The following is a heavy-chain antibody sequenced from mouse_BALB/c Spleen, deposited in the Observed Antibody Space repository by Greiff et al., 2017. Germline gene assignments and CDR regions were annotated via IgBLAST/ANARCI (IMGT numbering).Heavy chain of an antibody. D-gene: IGHD2-3*01. V-gene: IGHV1S137*01. Sequence: VKLQESGAGLVGPGVSVKISCKGSGYTFTDYAMHWVKQSHAKGLEWMGVISTDDGDASYNQKFKGKARMTVDKSSSTAYMELARLTDEASAIYYSARRDGYYGYFDVWGAGTTVTVSA. CDR3: ARRDGYYGYFDV. CDR1: GYTFTDYA. CDR2: ISTDDGDA. J-gene: IGHJ1*01.